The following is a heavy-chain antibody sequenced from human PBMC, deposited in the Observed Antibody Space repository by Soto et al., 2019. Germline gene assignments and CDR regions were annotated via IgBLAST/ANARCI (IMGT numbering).Heavy chain of an antibody. Sequence: QVQLVQSGPEVKKPGASVKVSCKASGNTFASHGFSWVRKAPGQGLEWMGWISGFNGQTNYALKFQGRVTLTTDTSTSTAYMELRSLRSDDTAVYFCARVVPRGVAVVRDYWGQGTLVTVSS. CDR1: GNTFASHG. CDR3: ARVVPRGVAVVRDY. V-gene: IGHV1-18*01. J-gene: IGHJ4*02. CDR2: ISGFNGQT. D-gene: IGHD3-10*01.